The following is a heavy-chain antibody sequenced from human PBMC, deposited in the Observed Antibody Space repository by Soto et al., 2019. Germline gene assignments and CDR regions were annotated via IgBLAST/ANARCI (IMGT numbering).Heavy chain of an antibody. Sequence: EVQLVESGGGLVKPGGSLRLSCAASGFTFSSYSMNWVRQAPGKGLEWVSSISSSSSYIYYADSVKGRFTISRDTDKNSLYLQMNSLRAEDTAVYYCASSFWSGYYTSRDYYYGMDVWGQGTTVTVSS. D-gene: IGHD3-3*01. CDR1: GFTFSSYS. V-gene: IGHV3-21*01. CDR3: ASSFWSGYYTSRDYYYGMDV. CDR2: ISSSSSYI. J-gene: IGHJ6*02.